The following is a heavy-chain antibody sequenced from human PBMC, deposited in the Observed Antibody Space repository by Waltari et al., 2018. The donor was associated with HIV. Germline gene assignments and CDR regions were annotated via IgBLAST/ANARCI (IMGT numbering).Heavy chain of an antibody. V-gene: IGHV4-34*02. Sequence: QVQLQQWGAGLLKPSETLSLTCAVYGPSFSNNHWTWIRQTPGKGLEWMGEINDGGSTNYNPSLGRRFTMSVDRSKNQFSLKLKSVTAADTAVYYCATYIMLATGTHFDSWGQGTQVIVST. J-gene: IGHJ4*02. D-gene: IGHD3-16*01. CDR2: INDGGST. CDR3: ATYIMLATGTHFDS. CDR1: GPSFSNNH.